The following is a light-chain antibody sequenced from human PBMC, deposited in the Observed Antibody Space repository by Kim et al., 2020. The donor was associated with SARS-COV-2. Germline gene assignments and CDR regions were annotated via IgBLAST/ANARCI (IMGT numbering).Light chain of an antibody. V-gene: IGKV1D-16*01. J-gene: IGKJ2*01. CDR2: AAS. CDR1: QGISSW. CDR3: QQYNSYTYT. Sequence: SASVGDRVTITCRASQGISSWLAWYQQKPAKGPKSLIYAASSLQSGVPSRFSGSGSGTDFTLTISSLQREDFATYYWQQYNSYTYTFGQGTKLEI.